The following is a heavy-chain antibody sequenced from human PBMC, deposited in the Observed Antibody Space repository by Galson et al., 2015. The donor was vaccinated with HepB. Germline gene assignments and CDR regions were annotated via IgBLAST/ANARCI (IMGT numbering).Heavy chain of an antibody. V-gene: IGHV3-49*04. CDR2: IRSKAYGGTT. CDR1: GFTFGDYA. Sequence: SLRLSCAASGFTFGDYAMSWVRQAPGKGLEWVGFIRSKAYGGTTEYAASVKGRFTISRDDSKSIAYLQMNSLKTEDTAVYYCTRDFDLPHYDSGSLRSKANNYYYYGMDVWGQGTTVTVSS. J-gene: IGHJ6*02. CDR3: TRDFDLPHYDSGSLRSKANNYYYYGMDV. D-gene: IGHD3-10*01.